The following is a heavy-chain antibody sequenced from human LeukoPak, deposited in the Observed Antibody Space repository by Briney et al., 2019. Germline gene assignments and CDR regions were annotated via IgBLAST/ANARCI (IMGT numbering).Heavy chain of an antibody. CDR2: ISAYNGNT. D-gene: IGHD2-15*01. V-gene: IGHV1-18*01. J-gene: IGHJ4*02. CDR3: ARAGRTYCSGGTCSYFDY. Sequence: ASVKVSCKASGYTFTSYGISWVRQAPGQGLEWMGWISAYNGNTIYAQKLQGRVTMTTDTSTSTAYMELRSLRSDDTAVYYCARAGRTYCSGGTCSYFDYWGQGTLVTVSS. CDR1: GYTFTSYG.